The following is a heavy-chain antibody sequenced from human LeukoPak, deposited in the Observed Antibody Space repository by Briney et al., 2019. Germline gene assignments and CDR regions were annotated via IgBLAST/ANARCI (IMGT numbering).Heavy chain of an antibody. V-gene: IGHV1-2*02. CDR1: GYTFTDYY. D-gene: IGHD6-13*01. J-gene: IGHJ6*03. Sequence: ASVKVSCKASGYTFTDYYMHWVRQAPGQGLEWMGWINPNSGGTNYAQKFQGRVTMTRDTSISTAYMELSRLRSDDTAVYYCAKVAAADYYYYYMDVWGKGTTVTISS. CDR2: INPNSGGT. CDR3: AKVAAADYYYYYMDV.